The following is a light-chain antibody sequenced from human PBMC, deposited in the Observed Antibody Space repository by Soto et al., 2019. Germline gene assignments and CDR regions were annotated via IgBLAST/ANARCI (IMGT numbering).Light chain of an antibody. CDR1: SSDIGSHNF. J-gene: IGLJ3*02. V-gene: IGLV2-14*01. CDR3: SSYTSRYTWV. Sequence: QSALTQPASVSGSPGQSITISCTGTSSDIGSHNFVSWHQQHPGKAPKFMIYGVSTRPSGVSNRFSGSKSGNTASLTISGLQADDEAAYYCSSYTSRYTWVFGGGTKLTVL. CDR2: GVS.